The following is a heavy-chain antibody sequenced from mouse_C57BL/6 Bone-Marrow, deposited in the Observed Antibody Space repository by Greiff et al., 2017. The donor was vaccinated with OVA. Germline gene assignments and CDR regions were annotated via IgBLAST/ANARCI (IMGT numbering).Heavy chain of an antibody. CDR3: ARVGTTVVARGAMDY. CDR2: INYDGSST. D-gene: IGHD1-1*01. Sequence: EVNVVESEGGLVQPGRSMKLSCTASGFTFSDYYMAWVRQVPEKGLEWVANINYDGSSTYYLDSLKSRFIISRDNAKNILYLQMSSLKSEDTATYYCARVGTTVVARGAMDYWGQGTSVTVSS. V-gene: IGHV5-16*01. J-gene: IGHJ4*01. CDR1: GFTFSDYY.